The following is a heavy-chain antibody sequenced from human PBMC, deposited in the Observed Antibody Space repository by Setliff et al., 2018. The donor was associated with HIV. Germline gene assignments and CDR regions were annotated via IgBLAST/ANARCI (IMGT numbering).Heavy chain of an antibody. Sequence: SETLSLTCTVSGDSIGSSSYYWAWSRQPPGKGLEWIGHIYYSGSAFSIGTANYSPSPKSRVTISVDISKNQFSLKLTSVTAADTAMYFCARDSPADGGNPGRFQRWGQGTLVTVSS. CDR1: GDSIGSSSYY. CDR2: IYYSGSA. J-gene: IGHJ1*01. V-gene: IGHV4-61*05. CDR3: ARDSPADGGNPGRFQR. D-gene: IGHD2-15*01.